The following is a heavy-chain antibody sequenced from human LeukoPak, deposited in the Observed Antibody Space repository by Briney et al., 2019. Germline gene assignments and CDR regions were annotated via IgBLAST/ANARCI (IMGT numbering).Heavy chain of an antibody. V-gene: IGHV1-18*04. D-gene: IGHD3-10*01. Sequence: GASVKVSCKASGYIFTSYFMHWVRQAPGQGLEWMGWISAYNGNTNYAQKLQGRVTMTTDTSTSTAYMELRSLRSDDTAVYYCARDYYYGSGSYYNFHWGQGTLVTVSS. CDR1: GYIFTSYF. CDR2: ISAYNGNT. J-gene: IGHJ4*02. CDR3: ARDYYYGSGSYYNFH.